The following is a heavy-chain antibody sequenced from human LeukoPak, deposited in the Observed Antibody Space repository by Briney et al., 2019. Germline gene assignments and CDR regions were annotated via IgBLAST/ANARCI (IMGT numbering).Heavy chain of an antibody. Sequence: SETLPLTCTVSGGSISSYYWSWLRQPPGKGLEWIGYIHYSGSTNYNPSLMSRVTISVDTTKNQFSLKLSSVTAADTDVYYCARHLAGYDSDWGQGTLVTVSS. V-gene: IGHV4-59*08. CDR3: ARHLAGYDSD. D-gene: IGHD3-9*01. J-gene: IGHJ4*02. CDR2: IHYSGST. CDR1: GGSISSYY.